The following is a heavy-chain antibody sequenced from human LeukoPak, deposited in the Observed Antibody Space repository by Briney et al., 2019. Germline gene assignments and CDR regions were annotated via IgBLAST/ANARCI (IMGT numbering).Heavy chain of an antibody. V-gene: IGHV4-61*08. CDR3: ARGAAAGDY. CDR2: IYYSGST. D-gene: IGHD6-13*01. J-gene: IGHJ4*02. Sequence: TSETLSLTCTVSGGSITNDDYYWSWIRQPPGKGLEWIGYIYYSGSTNYNPSLKSRVTISVDTSKNQFPLKLSSVTAADTAVYYCARGAAAGDYWGQGTLVTVSS. CDR1: GGSITNDDYY.